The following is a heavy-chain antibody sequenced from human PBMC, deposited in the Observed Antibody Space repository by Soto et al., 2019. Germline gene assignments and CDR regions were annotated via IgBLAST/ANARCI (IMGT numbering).Heavy chain of an antibody. J-gene: IGHJ4*02. CDR3: ARGAYCSSTSCYHFDY. V-gene: IGHV3-7*03. Sequence: GGSLRLSCAASGFTFSSYWMSWVRQAPGKGLEWVANIKQDGSEKYYVDSVKGRFTISRDNAKNSLYLQMNSLRAEDTAVYYCARGAYCSSTSCYHFDYWGQGTLVTVSS. CDR2: IKQDGSEK. CDR1: GFTFSSYW. D-gene: IGHD2-2*01.